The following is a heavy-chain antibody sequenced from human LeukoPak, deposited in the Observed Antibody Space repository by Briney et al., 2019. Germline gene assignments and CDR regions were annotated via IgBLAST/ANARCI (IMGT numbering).Heavy chain of an antibody. D-gene: IGHD6-13*01. CDR2: IWYDGSNK. Sequence: PGGSLRLSCAASGFTFSSYGMHWVRQAPGKGLEWVAVIWYDGSNKYYADSVKGRFTISRDNSKNTLYLQMNSLRSEDTAVYYCARDRSAAAGRNWFDPWGQGTLVTVSS. CDR3: ARDRSAAAGRNWFDP. CDR1: GFTFSSYG. V-gene: IGHV3-33*01. J-gene: IGHJ5*02.